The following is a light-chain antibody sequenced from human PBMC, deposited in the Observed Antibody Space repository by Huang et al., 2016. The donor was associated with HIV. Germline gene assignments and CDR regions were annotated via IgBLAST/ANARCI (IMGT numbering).Light chain of an antibody. V-gene: IGKV3-15*01. Sequence: EIVMTQSPATLSVSPGESATLSCRASQSVSSNLAWYQHKPGQSPRLLIYGASTRATGIPARFSGSGSGTEFTLTISSLQSEDFAVYYGQQYNNWPPWTFGQGTNVEIK. CDR1: QSVSSN. CDR2: GAS. CDR3: QQYNNWPPWT. J-gene: IGKJ1*01.